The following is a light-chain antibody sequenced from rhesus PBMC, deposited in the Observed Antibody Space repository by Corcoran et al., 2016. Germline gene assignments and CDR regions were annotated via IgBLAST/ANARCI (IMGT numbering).Light chain of an antibody. Sequence: EIVLTQSPATLSLSPGERATLSCRASQSVSSSLAWYQQKPEQAPRLLNYDAYIRAAGIPDRFTGSGVGTDFTLTISSLEPEYFAVYFCQETSDFSTFGQGTKVAIK. V-gene: IGKV3-42*01. CDR1: QSVSSS. CDR3: QETSDFST. J-gene: IGKJ1*01. CDR2: DAY.